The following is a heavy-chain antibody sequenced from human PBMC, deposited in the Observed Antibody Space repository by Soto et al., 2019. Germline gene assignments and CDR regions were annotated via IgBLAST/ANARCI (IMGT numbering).Heavy chain of an antibody. D-gene: IGHD3-10*01. CDR2: IKSKTDGGTT. CDR1: GFTFDNAW. J-gene: IGHJ3*02. V-gene: IGHV3-15*07. Sequence: PGGSLRLSCAASGFTFDNAWMNWVRQAPGKGLEWVGRIKSKTDGGTTDYAAPVKGRFTISRDDSKTTLYLQMNSLKTEDTAVYYCTTKTTGVIKYAFDIWGQGTMVTVSS. CDR3: TTKTTGVIKYAFDI.